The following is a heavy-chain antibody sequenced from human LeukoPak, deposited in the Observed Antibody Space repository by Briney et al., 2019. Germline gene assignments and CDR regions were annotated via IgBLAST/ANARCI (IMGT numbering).Heavy chain of an antibody. D-gene: IGHD2-15*01. CDR3: ARRAGKYSHPYDY. V-gene: IGHV3-53*01. J-gene: IGHJ4*02. Sequence: QPGGSLRLSCTVSGFTVSINSMSWVRQAPGKGLEWVSFIYSGGNTHYSDSVKGRFTISRDNSKNTLYLQMNSLRAEDTAVYYCARRAGKYSHPYDYWGQGTLVTVSS. CDR1: GFTVSINS. CDR2: IYSGGNT.